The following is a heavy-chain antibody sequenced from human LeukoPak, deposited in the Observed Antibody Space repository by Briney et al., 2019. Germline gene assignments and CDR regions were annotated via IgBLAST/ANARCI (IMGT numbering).Heavy chain of an antibody. CDR3: AGRDVLRYFDWLSRGYAFDI. V-gene: IGHV1-8*01. Sequence: ASVKVSCKASGYTFTSYDINWVRQATGQGLEWMGWMNPNSGNTGYAQKFQGRVTMTRNTSISTAYMELSSLRSEDTAVYYCAGRDVLRYFDWLSRGYAFDIWGQGTMVTVSS. J-gene: IGHJ3*02. CDR1: GYTFTSYD. D-gene: IGHD3-9*01. CDR2: MNPNSGNT.